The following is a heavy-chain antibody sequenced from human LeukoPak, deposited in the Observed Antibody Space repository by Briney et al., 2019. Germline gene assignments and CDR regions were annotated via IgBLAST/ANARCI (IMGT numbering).Heavy chain of an antibody. Sequence: ASVKVSCKASGYTFTGYYMHWVRQAPGQGLEWMGWINPNSGGTNYAQKLQGRVTMTTDTSTSTAYMELRSLRSDDTAVYYCARGPYYDFWSGYIFDYWGQGTLVTVSS. V-gene: IGHV1-2*02. D-gene: IGHD3-3*01. J-gene: IGHJ4*02. CDR3: ARGPYYDFWSGYIFDY. CDR2: INPNSGGT. CDR1: GYTFTGYY.